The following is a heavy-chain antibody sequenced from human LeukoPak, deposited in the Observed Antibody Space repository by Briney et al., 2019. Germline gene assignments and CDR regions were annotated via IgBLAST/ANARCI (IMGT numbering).Heavy chain of an antibody. CDR1: GFTFSTYD. CDR3: TRGAAGFDY. CDR2: MGKTAGDT. D-gene: IGHD6-13*01. V-gene: IGHV3-13*04. J-gene: IGHJ4*02. Sequence: GGSLRLSCSASGFTFSTYDMHWVRQATGKGLEWVSGMGKTAGDTYYSGSVQGRFTISRENAKNSVYLEMNSLRAGDTAVYYCTRGAAGFDYWGQGTLVSVSS.